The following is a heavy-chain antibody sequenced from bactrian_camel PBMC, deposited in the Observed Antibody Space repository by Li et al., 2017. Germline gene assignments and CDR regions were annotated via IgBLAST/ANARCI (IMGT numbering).Heavy chain of an antibody. CDR3: AADLPGGSQCNFGH. CDR2: INSDGST. J-gene: IGHJ6*01. Sequence: HVQLVESGGGSVQAGGSLKLSCAASRYTSSNYCMGWFRQAPGKEREGVATINSDGSTVYADSVKDRFTISKDNAKNNLYLQMNSLKPEDTAMYYCAADLPGGSQCNFGHWGQGTQVTVS. D-gene: IGHD2*01. CDR1: RYTSSNYC. V-gene: IGHV3S53*01.